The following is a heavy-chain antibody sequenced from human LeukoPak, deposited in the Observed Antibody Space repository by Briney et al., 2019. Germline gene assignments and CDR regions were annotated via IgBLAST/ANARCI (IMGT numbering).Heavy chain of an antibody. Sequence: GSLRLSCAASGFTFSNYAMNWVRQPPGKGLEWIGEVTHSGSTNYNPSLKSRVTISVDTSKKQFSLKLTSVTATDTAVYYCARGRDGYINYWGQGTLVTVSS. CDR2: VTHSGST. V-gene: IGHV4-34*01. J-gene: IGHJ4*01. CDR1: GFTFSNYA. D-gene: IGHD5-24*01. CDR3: ARGRDGYINY.